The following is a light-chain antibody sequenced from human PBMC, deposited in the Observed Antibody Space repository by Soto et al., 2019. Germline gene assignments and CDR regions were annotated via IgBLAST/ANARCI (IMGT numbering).Light chain of an antibody. CDR3: QQYNSYSRT. V-gene: IGKV1-5*01. CDR2: DAS. J-gene: IGKJ1*01. Sequence: DIHMTQSPSXXXAXXGXRXTITCRASQSISSWLAWYQQKPGKAPNLLIYDASSLESGVPSRFSGSGSGTEFTLTISSLQPDDFATYYCQQYNSYSRTFGQGTKVDIK. CDR1: QSISSW.